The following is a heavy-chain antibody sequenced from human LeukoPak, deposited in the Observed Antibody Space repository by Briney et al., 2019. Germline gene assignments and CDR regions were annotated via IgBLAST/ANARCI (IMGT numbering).Heavy chain of an antibody. D-gene: IGHD3-22*01. J-gene: IGHJ4*02. Sequence: SETLSLTCAVHGGSFSGYYWSWIRQPPGKGLEWIGEINHSGSTNYNPSLKSRVTISVDTSKNQFSLKLSSVTAADTAVYYCARSLEADFYDSSGLDYFDYWGQGTLVTVSS. CDR1: GGSFSGYY. CDR2: INHSGST. CDR3: ARSLEADFYDSSGLDYFDY. V-gene: IGHV4-34*01.